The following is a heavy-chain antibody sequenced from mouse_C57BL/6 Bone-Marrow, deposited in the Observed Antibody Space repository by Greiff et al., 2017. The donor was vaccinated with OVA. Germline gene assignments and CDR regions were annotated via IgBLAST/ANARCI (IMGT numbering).Heavy chain of an antibody. Sequence: EVKLVESEGGLVQPGSSMKLSCTASGFTFSDYYMAWVRQVPEKGLEWVANINYDGSSTYYLDSLKSRFIISRDNAKNILYLQMSSLKSEDTATYYCARDRVTTGMDYWGQGTSVTVSS. CDR2: INYDGSST. J-gene: IGHJ4*01. CDR3: ARDRVTTGMDY. D-gene: IGHD1-1*01. CDR1: GFTFSDYY. V-gene: IGHV5-16*01.